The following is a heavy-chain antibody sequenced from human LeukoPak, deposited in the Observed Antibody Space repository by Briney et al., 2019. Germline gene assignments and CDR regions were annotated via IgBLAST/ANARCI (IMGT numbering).Heavy chain of an antibody. D-gene: IGHD2-2*01. Sequence: PGGSLRLSCAASGFTFDDYAMHWVRQAPGKGLEWVSGISWNSGTFGYAASVKGRITISRDNAKNSLYLQMNSLRTEDTALYYCAKDISPGDIVVVPAAPSFDYCDQGTLVTVSS. CDR3: AKDISPGDIVVVPAAPSFDY. CDR2: ISWNSGTF. CDR1: GFTFDDYA. J-gene: IGHJ4*02. V-gene: IGHV3-9*01.